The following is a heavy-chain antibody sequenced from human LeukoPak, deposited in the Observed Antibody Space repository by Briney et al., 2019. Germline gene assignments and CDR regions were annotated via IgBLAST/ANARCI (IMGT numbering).Heavy chain of an antibody. CDR1: GFIFTNYW. Sequence: GGSLRLSCAASGFIFTNYWMNWVRQTPGKGLEWVGNIKQDGSAEYYVDSVRGRFTISRDNAQNSFYLQMNSLRVEDTAVYYCARDVGASGSLDYWGQGTLVTVSS. D-gene: IGHD3-10*01. CDR3: ARDVGASGSLDY. CDR2: IKQDGSAE. V-gene: IGHV3-7*03. J-gene: IGHJ4*02.